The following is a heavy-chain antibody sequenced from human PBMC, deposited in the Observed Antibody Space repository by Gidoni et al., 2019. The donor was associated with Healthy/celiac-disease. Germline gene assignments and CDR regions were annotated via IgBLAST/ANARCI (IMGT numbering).Heavy chain of an antibody. D-gene: IGHD3-22*01. CDR2: IYYSGST. CDR3: ARGTWEYYDSSGYSLFDY. CDR1: VGSISRADYH. V-gene: IGHV4-30-4*01. Sequence: QVQLQESGPGLVKPSQTLSLTCTVSVGSISRADYHWCLIRQPPGKGLEWIGYIYYSGSTYYNPSLKSRVTISVDTSKNQFSLKLSSVTAADTAVYYCARGTWEYYDSSGYSLFDYWGQGTLVTVSS. J-gene: IGHJ4*02.